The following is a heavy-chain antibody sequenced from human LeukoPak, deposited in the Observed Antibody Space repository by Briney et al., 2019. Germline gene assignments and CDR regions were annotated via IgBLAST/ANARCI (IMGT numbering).Heavy chain of an antibody. CDR3: ARVVDFYDSLDAFDI. Sequence: ASVKVSCKASGNTFTRSPMNWVRQAPGQGLEWMGWINTNTGDPTYAQGFTGRFVFSLDTSVSTAYLQISSLKAEDTAVYYCARVVDFYDSLDAFDIWGQGTMVTVSS. CDR1: GNTFTRSP. D-gene: IGHD3-22*01. V-gene: IGHV7-4-1*02. J-gene: IGHJ3*02. CDR2: INTNTGDP.